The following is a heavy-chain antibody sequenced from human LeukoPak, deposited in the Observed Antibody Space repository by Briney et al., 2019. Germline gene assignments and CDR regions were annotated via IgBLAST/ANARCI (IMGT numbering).Heavy chain of an antibody. J-gene: IGHJ3*02. Sequence: ASVTVSCKASGYTLTSYYMHWVRQAPGQGLECMGIINPSGGSTSYAQKFQGRVTMTRDTSTSTVYMELSSLRSEDTAVYYCASRTVDTAMASTPDDAFDIWGQGTMVTVSS. CDR2: INPSGGST. D-gene: IGHD5-18*01. CDR1: GYTLTSYY. V-gene: IGHV1-46*01. CDR3: ASRTVDTAMASTPDDAFDI.